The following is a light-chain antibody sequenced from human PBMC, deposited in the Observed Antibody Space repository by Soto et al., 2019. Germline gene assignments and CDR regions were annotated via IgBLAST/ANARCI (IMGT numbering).Light chain of an antibody. CDR2: EV. CDR3: SSYAGSGNWV. CDR1: SIDVGGYNS. V-gene: IGLV2-8*01. Sequence: QSALTQPPSASGSPGQSVTISCTGASIDVGGYNSVSWYQQHPGKAPKLIISEVNSGVPDRFSGSKSGNTASLTVSGLQAEDEADYYCSSYAGSGNWVFGGGTKLTVL. J-gene: IGLJ3*02.